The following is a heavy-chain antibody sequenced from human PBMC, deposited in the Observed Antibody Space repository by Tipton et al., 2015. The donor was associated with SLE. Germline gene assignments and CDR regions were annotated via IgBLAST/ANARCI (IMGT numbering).Heavy chain of an antibody. CDR1: GGPLTGDY. CDR2: IFYSGST. D-gene: IGHD3-3*01. CDR3: ARPYDFWSGYYS. V-gene: IGHV4-39*07. Sequence: PGLVKPSETLSLTCTVSGGPLTGDYWGWIRQPPGKGLEWIGSIFYSGSTQYNPSLKSRVTISVDTSKNQFSLSLNSVTAADTAVYYCARPYDFWSGYYSWGQGTLVTVSS. J-gene: IGHJ4*02.